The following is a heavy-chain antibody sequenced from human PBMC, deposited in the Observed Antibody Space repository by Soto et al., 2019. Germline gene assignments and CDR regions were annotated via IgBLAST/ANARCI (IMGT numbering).Heavy chain of an antibody. J-gene: IGHJ3*02. Sequence: KASETLSLTCTVSGGSISSYYWSWIRQPPGKGLEWIGYIYYSGSTNYNPSLKSRVTISVDTSKNQFSLKLSSVTAADTAVYYCARVGGPDAFDIWGQGTMVTVSS. D-gene: IGHD3-16*01. CDR2: IYYSGST. CDR3: ARVGGPDAFDI. CDR1: GGSISSYY. V-gene: IGHV4-59*01.